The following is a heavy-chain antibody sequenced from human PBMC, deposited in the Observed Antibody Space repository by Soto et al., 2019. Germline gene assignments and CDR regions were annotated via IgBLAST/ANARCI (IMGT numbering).Heavy chain of an antibody. Sequence: SETLSLTCTVSGGSISSSSYYWGWIRQPPGKGLEWIGSIYYSGSTYYNPSLKSRVTISVDTSKNQFSLKLSSVTAADTAVYYCARQSYDFWSGYYTGMFYDYYMDVWGKGTTVTVSS. CDR1: GGSISSSSYY. D-gene: IGHD3-3*01. CDR3: ARQSYDFWSGYYTGMFYDYYMDV. J-gene: IGHJ6*03. V-gene: IGHV4-39*01. CDR2: IYYSGST.